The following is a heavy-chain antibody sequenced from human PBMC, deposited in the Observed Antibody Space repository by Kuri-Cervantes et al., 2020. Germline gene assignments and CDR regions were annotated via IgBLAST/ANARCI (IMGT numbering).Heavy chain of an antibody. CDR1: GYTFTNYG. CDR2: ISAHNGKT. Sequence: ASVKVSCKASGYTFTNYGIVWVRQAPGQGLESMGWISAHNGKTEYVERVQGRVTMTTDTSTTTAYMELWNLKSDDTAVYYCARGADSSGFPGWYLDLWGRGTLVTVSS. V-gene: IGHV1-18*04. J-gene: IGHJ2*01. D-gene: IGHD3-22*01. CDR3: ARGADSSGFPGWYLDL.